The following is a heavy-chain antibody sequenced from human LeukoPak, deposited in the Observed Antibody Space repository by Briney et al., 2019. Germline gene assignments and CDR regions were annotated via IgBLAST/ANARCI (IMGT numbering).Heavy chain of an antibody. D-gene: IGHD3-22*01. CDR3: ARDRTMIVVAQEYYYYYYGMDV. CDR1: GFTFSSYA. J-gene: IGHJ6*02. CDR2: ISYDGSNK. V-gene: IGHV3-30*04. Sequence: GGSLRLSCAASGFTFSSYAMHWVRQAPGKGLEWVAVISYDGSNKYYADSVKGRFTISRGNSKNTLYLRMNSLRAEDTAVYYCARDRTMIVVAQEYYYYYYGMDVWGQGTTVTVSS.